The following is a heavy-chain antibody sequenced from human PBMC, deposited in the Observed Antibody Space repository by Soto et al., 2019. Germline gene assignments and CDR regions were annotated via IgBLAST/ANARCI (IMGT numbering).Heavy chain of an antibody. CDR3: ARPLYDYVWGSYRH. Sequence: QVQLVQSGAEVKETGSSVKVSCKSSGYIFKNYAVTWLRQAPGQGLEWMGGIIPVFGTPDYSQKFRGRVTITADESTSTVYMELRSLTSEDKPVYYCARPLYDYVWGSYRHWGQGTLVTVSS. V-gene: IGHV1-69*01. CDR2: IIPVFGTP. D-gene: IGHD3-16*02. J-gene: IGHJ4*02. CDR1: GYIFKNYA.